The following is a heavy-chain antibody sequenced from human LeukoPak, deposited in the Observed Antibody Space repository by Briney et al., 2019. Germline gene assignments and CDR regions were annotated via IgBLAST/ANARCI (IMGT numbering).Heavy chain of an antibody. CDR3: ASRGYCYGMDV. Sequence: SETLSLTCAVYGGSFSGYYWSWIRQPPGKGLEWIGEINHSGSTNYNPSLKSRVTISVDTSKNQFSLKLSSVTAADTAVYYCASRGYCYGMDVWGQGTTVTVSS. V-gene: IGHV4-34*01. CDR2: INHSGST. J-gene: IGHJ6*02. CDR1: GGSFSGYY. D-gene: IGHD3-10*01.